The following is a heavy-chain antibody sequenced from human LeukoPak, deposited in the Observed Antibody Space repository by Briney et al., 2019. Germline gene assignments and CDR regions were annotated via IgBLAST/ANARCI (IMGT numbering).Heavy chain of an antibody. Sequence: ASVKVSCKASGYTFTSYGISWVRQAPGQGLEWMGWISAYYGNTNYAQKLQGRVTMTTDTSTSTAYMELRSLRSDDTAVYYCARDPPDSYCSSTSCYWVTGNNWFDPWGQGTLVTVSS. CDR2: ISAYYGNT. V-gene: IGHV1-18*01. D-gene: IGHD2-2*01. CDR1: GYTFTSYG. J-gene: IGHJ5*02. CDR3: ARDPPDSYCSSTSCYWVTGNNWFDP.